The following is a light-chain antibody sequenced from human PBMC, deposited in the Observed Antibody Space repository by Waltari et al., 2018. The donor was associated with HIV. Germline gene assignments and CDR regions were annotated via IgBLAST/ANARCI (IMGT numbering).Light chain of an antibody. Sequence: SALTQPPSASGGPGQRVTISCSGSNSNIGHNTANWYRPLPGTTPQLLIHSNERRPAGVPDRFSGSNSGTSASLAISGLQSEDEADYYCAAWDDTLNGWVFGGGTKLTVL. V-gene: IGLV1-44*01. CDR1: NSNIGHNT. CDR3: AAWDDTLNGWV. CDR2: SNE. J-gene: IGLJ3*02.